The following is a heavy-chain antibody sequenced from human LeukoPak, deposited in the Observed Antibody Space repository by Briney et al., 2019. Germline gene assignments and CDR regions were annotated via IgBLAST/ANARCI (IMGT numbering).Heavy chain of an antibody. Sequence: EASVKVSCKASGYTFTGYYMHWVRQAPGQGLEWMGWINPNSGGTNYAQKFQGRVTMTRGTSISTAYMELSRLRSDDTAVYYCARSCGGDCYFGYNWFDPWGQGTLVTVSS. CDR1: GYTFTGYY. CDR3: ARSCGGDCYFGYNWFDP. V-gene: IGHV1-2*02. D-gene: IGHD2-21*01. CDR2: INPNSGGT. J-gene: IGHJ5*02.